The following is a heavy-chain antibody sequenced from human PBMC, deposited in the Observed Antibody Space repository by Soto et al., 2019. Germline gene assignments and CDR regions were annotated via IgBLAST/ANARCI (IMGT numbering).Heavy chain of an antibody. D-gene: IGHD6-19*01. J-gene: IGHJ4*02. Sequence: ASVKVSCKASGYTFTGYYMHWVRQAPGQGLEWMGWINPNSGGTNYAQKFQGRVTMTRDTSISTAYMELSRLRSDDTAVYYCARTGIRDHSSGCYRYWGQGTLVTVSS. CDR3: ARTGIRDHSSGCYRY. CDR2: INPNSGGT. V-gene: IGHV1-2*02. CDR1: GYTFTGYY.